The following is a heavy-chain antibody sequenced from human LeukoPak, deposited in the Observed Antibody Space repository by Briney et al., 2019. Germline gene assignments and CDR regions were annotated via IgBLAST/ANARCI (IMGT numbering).Heavy chain of an antibody. CDR1: GFTFGDYY. Sequence: PGGSLRLSCAASGFTFGDYYMSWIRQAPGKGLEWVSYISSSSTYTDYADSVKGRFIISRDNAKNSLYLQMNSLRAEDTAVYYCARSVGEYDILTGYPYWGQGTLVTVSS. V-gene: IGHV3-11*03. CDR2: ISSSSTYT. D-gene: IGHD3-9*01. J-gene: IGHJ4*02. CDR3: ARSVGEYDILTGYPY.